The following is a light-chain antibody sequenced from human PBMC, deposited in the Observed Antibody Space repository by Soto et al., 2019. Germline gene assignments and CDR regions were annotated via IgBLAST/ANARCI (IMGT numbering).Light chain of an antibody. CDR2: AAS. CDR1: QGISTY. V-gene: IGKV1-17*03. J-gene: IGKJ1*01. Sequence: DIQMTQSPSAMSASVGDRVTNTCRASQGISTYLAWFQQKPGKVPKRLISAASSLQSGVPSRFSGSGSGTEFTLTISSLQPEDFATYYCLQHSSFPWTFGQGTKVEIK. CDR3: LQHSSFPWT.